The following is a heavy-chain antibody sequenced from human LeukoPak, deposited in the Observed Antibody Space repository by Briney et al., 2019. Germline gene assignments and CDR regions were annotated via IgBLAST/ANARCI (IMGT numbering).Heavy chain of an antibody. D-gene: IGHD1-7*01. Sequence: GGSLRLSCTASGFTLSSYEMNWVRQAPGKGLEWVSYISSSGSTIYYADSVKGRFTISRDNAKNSLYLQMNSLRAEDTAVYYCARGTWYNWNYLNYMDVWGKGTTVTVSS. CDR1: GFTLSSYE. V-gene: IGHV3-48*03. CDR2: ISSSGSTI. CDR3: ARGTWYNWNYLNYMDV. J-gene: IGHJ6*03.